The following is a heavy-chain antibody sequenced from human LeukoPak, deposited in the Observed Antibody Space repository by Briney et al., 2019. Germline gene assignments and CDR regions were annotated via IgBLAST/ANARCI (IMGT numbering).Heavy chain of an antibody. CDR3: ARDNYDYVWGSYRYFDY. CDR1: GGSISSSSYY. J-gene: IGHJ4*02. V-gene: IGHV4-39*07. CDR2: IYYSGST. D-gene: IGHD3-16*02. Sequence: PSETLSLTCTVSGGSISSSSYYWGWIRQPPGKGLEWIGSIYYSGSTYYNPSLKSRVTISVDTSKNQFSLKLSSVTAADTAVYYCARDNYDYVWGSYRYFDYWGQGTLVTVSS.